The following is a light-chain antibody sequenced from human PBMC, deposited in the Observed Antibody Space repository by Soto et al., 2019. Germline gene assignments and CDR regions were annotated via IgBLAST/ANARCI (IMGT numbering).Light chain of an antibody. V-gene: IGKV3-11*01. CDR1: QSVGTY. CDR3: QQRSDWPPIT. CDR2: DAS. Sequence: EIVLTQSPATLSLSPGAVATLSCRASQSVGTYLAWYQRKPGQAPRLLIYDASNRATGIPVRFSGSGSGTDFTLTISNLEPEDFAVYYCQQRSDWPPITFGQGTRLRL. J-gene: IGKJ5*01.